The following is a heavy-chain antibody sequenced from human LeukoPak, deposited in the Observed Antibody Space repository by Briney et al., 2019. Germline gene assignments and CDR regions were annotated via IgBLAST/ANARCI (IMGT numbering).Heavy chain of an antibody. J-gene: IGHJ4*02. CDR3: AKGTTVISYFDY. D-gene: IGHD4-17*01. Sequence: GGSLRLSCAASGFTFSSYGMSWVRQAPGKGLEWVSAISGSGGSTYYADSVKGRFTISRDNSKNTLYLQMNSLRAEDTAVYYCAKGTTVISYFDYWGQGTLVTVSS. CDR2: ISGSGGST. V-gene: IGHV3-23*01. CDR1: GFTFSSYG.